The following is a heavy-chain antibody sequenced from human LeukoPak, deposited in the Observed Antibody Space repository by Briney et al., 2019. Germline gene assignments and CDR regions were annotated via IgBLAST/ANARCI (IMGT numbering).Heavy chain of an antibody. Sequence: PGGSLRLSCVASGCTFSSYAMSWVRQAPGKGLEWVSGISAGGDTTYTADSVRGRFTISRDNSNNTLYLQMNTLTAEDTAVYYCAGISYSGTWPVGYWGQGALVTVTA. V-gene: IGHV3-23*01. CDR1: GCTFSSYA. J-gene: IGHJ4*02. CDR3: AGISYSGTWPVGY. CDR2: ISAGGDTT. D-gene: IGHD6-25*01.